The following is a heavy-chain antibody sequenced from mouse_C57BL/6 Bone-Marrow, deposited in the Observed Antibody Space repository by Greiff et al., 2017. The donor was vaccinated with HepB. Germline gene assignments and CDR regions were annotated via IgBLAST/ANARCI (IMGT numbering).Heavy chain of an antibody. Sequence: EVKLQESGGGLVQPGGSMKLSCAASGFTFSDAWMDWVRQSPEKGLEWVAEIRNKANNHATYYAESVKGRFTISRDDSKSSVYLQMISLRAEDTGIYYCTPPVVADYYAMDYWGQGTSVTVSS. CDR3: TPPVVADYYAMDY. CDR2: IRNKANNHAT. CDR1: GFTFSDAW. V-gene: IGHV6-6*01. J-gene: IGHJ4*01. D-gene: IGHD1-1*01.